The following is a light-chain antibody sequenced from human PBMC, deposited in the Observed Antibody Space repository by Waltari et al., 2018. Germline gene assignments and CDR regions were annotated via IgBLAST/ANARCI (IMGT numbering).Light chain of an antibody. Sequence: SYELPQPPPVSVSPGQTARITCSGDALPKQYAYWYQQKPGQAPVLVIYKDSERPSGIPERFSGSSSGTTVTLTISGVQAEDEADYYCQSADSSGTWVFGGGTKLTVL. J-gene: IGLJ3*02. CDR3: QSADSSGTWV. V-gene: IGLV3-25*03. CDR2: KDS. CDR1: ALPKQY.